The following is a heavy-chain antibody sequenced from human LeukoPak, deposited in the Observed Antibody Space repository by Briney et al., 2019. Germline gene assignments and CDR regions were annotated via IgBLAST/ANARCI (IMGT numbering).Heavy chain of an antibody. CDR3: ATGYRSAYSWDS. J-gene: IGHJ4*02. CDR1: GFTFSVYY. D-gene: IGHD5-12*01. V-gene: IGHV3-74*03. CDR2: ISPDATNS. Sequence: GGSLRLSCAASGFTFSVYYMFWVRQAPGKGLVWVSNISPDATNSKHADFVEGRFTISRDNAKNTLYLQLDSLRVEDAAVYYCATGYRSAYSWDSWGQGTLVTVSS.